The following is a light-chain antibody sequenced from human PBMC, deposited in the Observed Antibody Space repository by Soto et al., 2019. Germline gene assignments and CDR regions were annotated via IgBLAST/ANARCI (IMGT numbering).Light chain of an antibody. Sequence: QSVLTQPPSASGTPGQRVIISCSGSSSNIGSNAVNWYQQIPGMAPKLLIYSTDQRPSGVPDRFSGSKSGTSASLAISGLQSEDEADYYCATWDDSLNGPVFGGGTKLTVL. CDR1: SSNIGSNA. CDR2: STD. J-gene: IGLJ3*02. CDR3: ATWDDSLNGPV. V-gene: IGLV1-44*01.